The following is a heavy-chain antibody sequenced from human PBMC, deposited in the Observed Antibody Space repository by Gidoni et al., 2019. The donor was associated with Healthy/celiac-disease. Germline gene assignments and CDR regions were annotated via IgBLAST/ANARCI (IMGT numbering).Heavy chain of an antibody. CDR3: AKDFLVATISPSYFDY. V-gene: IGHV3-23*01. CDR1: GFTFSSYA. D-gene: IGHD5-12*01. J-gene: IGHJ4*02. CDR2: ISGSGGST. Sequence: EVQLLESGGGLVQPGGSLRLSCAASGFTFSSYAMSWVRQAPGKGLEWVSAISGSGGSTYYADSVKGRFTISRDNSKNTLYLQMNSLRAEDTAVYYCAKDFLVATISPSYFDYWGQGTLVTVSS.